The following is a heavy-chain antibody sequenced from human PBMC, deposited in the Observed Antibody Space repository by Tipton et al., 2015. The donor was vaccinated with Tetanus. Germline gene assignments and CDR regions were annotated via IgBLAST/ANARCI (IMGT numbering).Heavy chain of an antibody. Sequence: TLSLTCTVSGGSISSGGYYWSWIRQHPGKGLEWIGYIYYSGSTYYNPSLKSRVTISVDTSKNQFSLKLSSVTAADTAVYYCARDNGYYDSSGYYQVDYWGQGTLATVSS. J-gene: IGHJ4*02. V-gene: IGHV4-31*03. CDR3: ARDNGYYDSSGYYQVDY. CDR1: GGSISSGGYY. D-gene: IGHD3-22*01. CDR2: IYYSGST.